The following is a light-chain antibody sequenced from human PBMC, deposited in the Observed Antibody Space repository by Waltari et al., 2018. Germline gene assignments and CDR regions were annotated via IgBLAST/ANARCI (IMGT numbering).Light chain of an antibody. CDR2: DVR. CDR1: CSAVGCENR. V-gene: IGLV2-18*02. J-gene: IGLJ2*01. Sequence: QSALTQPPSVSGSPGQSVTIPCPGTCSAVGCENRVSWYQQPPGTAPKLIIYDVRNRPSGVSHRFSGSRSGNTASLTISGLQAEDEADYYCSSYTANTRFFGGGTKLTVL. CDR3: SSYTANTRF.